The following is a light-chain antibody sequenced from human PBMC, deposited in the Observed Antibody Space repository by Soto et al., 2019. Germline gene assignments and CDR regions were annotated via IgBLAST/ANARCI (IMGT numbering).Light chain of an antibody. J-gene: IGLJ3*02. CDR3: AAWDDSLKAVL. CDR2: NSN. V-gene: IGLV1-44*01. CDR1: XSXVXKXT. Sequence: QSVLTQSPSXSGTPGXXXTISXXXXXSXVXKXTVXWYXXXXGAAPNLLIFNSNQRPSGVPXRFSGSKSDTSASLAISXXQSEDEAHYYCAAWDDSLKAVLFGGGTKVTVL.